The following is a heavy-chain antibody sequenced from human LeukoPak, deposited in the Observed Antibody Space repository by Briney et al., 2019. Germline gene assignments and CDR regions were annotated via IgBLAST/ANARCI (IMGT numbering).Heavy chain of an antibody. CDR1: GGSISSYY. CDR3: AREDYDILTGYPN. D-gene: IGHD3-9*01. J-gene: IGHJ4*02. V-gene: IGHV4-4*07. CDR2: IYTSGST. Sequence: SEALSLTCTVSGGSISSYYWSWIRQPAGKGLEWIGRIYTSGSTNYNPSLKSRVTMSVDTSKNQFSLKLSSVTAADTDVYYCAREDYDILTGYPNWGQGTLVTVSS.